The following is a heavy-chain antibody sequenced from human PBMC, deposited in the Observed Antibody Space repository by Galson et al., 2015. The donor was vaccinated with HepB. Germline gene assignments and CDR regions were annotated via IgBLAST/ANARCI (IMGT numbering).Heavy chain of an antibody. CDR2: INPSGGST. V-gene: IGHV1-46*04. CDR3: ARACLGFGEFCYYYYYGMDV. Sequence: SVKVSCKASGYTFTSYYMHWVRQAPGQGLEWMGIINPSGGSTSYAQKLQGRVTMTRDTSTSTVYMELSSLRSEDTAVYYCARACLGFGEFCYYYYYGMDVWGQGTTVTVSS. D-gene: IGHD3-10*01. CDR1: GYTFTSYY. J-gene: IGHJ6*02.